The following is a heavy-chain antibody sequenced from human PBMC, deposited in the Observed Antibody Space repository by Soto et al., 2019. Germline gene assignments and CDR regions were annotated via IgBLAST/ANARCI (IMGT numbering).Heavy chain of an antibody. CDR3: AKCTVTQDAFDI. D-gene: IGHD4-17*01. CDR1: GFSFSTYW. V-gene: IGHV3-74*01. J-gene: IGHJ3*02. CDR2: INDDGHSA. Sequence: EVQLVESGGGSIRPGGSLRLSCAASGFSFSTYWMHWVRQVPGKGLEWVSRINDDGHSAIYADSVKGRFTISRDNARNTLYVQMNSLRGEDTAVYYCAKCTVTQDAFDIWGQGTMVTVSS.